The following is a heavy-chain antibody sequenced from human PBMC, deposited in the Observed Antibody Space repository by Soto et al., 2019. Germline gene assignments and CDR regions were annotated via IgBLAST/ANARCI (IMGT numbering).Heavy chain of an antibody. Sequence: SETLSLTCTVSGGSISSGDYYWSWIRQPPGKGLEWIGYIYYSGSTYYNPSLKSRVTISVDTSKNQFSLELSSVTAADTAVYYCARWVGATGYYYGMDVWGQGTTVTVSS. D-gene: IGHD1-26*01. CDR3: ARWVGATGYYYGMDV. CDR1: GGSISSGDYY. V-gene: IGHV4-30-4*01. CDR2: IYYSGST. J-gene: IGHJ6*02.